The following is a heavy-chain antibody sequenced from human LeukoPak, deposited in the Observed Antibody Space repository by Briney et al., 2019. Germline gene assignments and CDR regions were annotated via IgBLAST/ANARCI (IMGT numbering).Heavy chain of an antibody. CDR1: GYTFTGYY. CDR3: ARGKGYYDSSGQNFDY. CDR2: MNPNSGNT. V-gene: IGHV1-8*02. J-gene: IGHJ4*02. D-gene: IGHD3-22*01. Sequence: GASVKVSCKASGYTFTGYYLYWVRQATGQGLEWMGWMNPNSGNTGYAQKFQGRVTMTRNTSISTAYMELSSLRSEDTAVYYCARGKGYYDSSGQNFDYWGQGTLVTVSS.